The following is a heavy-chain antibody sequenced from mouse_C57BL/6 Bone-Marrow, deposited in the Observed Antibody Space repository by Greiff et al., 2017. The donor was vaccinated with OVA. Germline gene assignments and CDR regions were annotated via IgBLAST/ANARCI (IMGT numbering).Heavy chain of an antibody. J-gene: IGHJ1*03. CDR2: IYPRSGNT. D-gene: IGHD3-2*02. CDR3: ARRGGWYWYFDV. V-gene: IGHV1-81*01. CDR1: GYTFTSYG. Sequence: VKLMESGAELARPGASVKLSCKASGYTFTSYGISWVKQRTGQGLEWIGEIYPRSGNTYYNEKFKGKATLTADKSSSTAYMELRSLTSEDSAVYFWARRGGWYWYFDVWGTGTTVTVSS.